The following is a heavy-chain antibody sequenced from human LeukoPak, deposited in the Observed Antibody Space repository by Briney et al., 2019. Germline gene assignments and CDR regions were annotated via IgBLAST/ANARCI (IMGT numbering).Heavy chain of an antibody. J-gene: IGHJ4*02. Sequence: PGGSLRLSCAASGFTFSSCGMHWVRQAPGKGLEWVAVIWYDGSNKYYADSVKGRFTISRDNSKNTLYLQMNSLRVEDTAVYYCARDTKGSPFDYWGQGTLVTVSS. CDR2: IWYDGSNK. D-gene: IGHD2-2*01. V-gene: IGHV3-33*08. CDR3: ARDTKGSPFDY. CDR1: GFTFSSCG.